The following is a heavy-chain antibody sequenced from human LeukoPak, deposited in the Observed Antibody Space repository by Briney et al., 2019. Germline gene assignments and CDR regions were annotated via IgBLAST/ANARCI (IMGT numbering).Heavy chain of an antibody. D-gene: IGHD3-3*01. J-gene: IGHJ4*02. Sequence: GGSLRLSCAASEFTFSSYNTNWVRQAPGKGLEWVSSISSSSKYIYYADSVKGRFTISRDNAKNSLYLQMNSLRAEDTAVYYCAREPFWSGYYSNLHFDYWGQGTLVTVSS. CDR2: ISSSSKYI. CDR3: AREPFWSGYYSNLHFDY. V-gene: IGHV3-21*01. CDR1: EFTFSSYN.